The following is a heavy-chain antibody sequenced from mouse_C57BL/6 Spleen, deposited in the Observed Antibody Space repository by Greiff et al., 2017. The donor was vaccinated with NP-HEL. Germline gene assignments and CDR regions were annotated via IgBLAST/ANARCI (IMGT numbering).Heavy chain of an antibody. Sequence: QVQLQQPGAALVQPGDSVKLSCKASGYTFTSYWMHWVKQRPGQGLEWIGMIHPKRGRTNYNEKSESKATLTVDRTTSTTYMQLSSLTSEDSAFYYCARRGFITTGGAHWYFDVWGTGTTVT. CDR3: ARRGFITTGGAHWYFDV. CDR2: IHPKRGRT. CDR1: GYTFTSYW. V-gene: IGHV1-64*01. D-gene: IGHD1-1*01. J-gene: IGHJ1*03.